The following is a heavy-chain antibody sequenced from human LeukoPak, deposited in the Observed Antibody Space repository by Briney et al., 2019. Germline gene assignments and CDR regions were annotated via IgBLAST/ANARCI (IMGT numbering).Heavy chain of an antibody. Sequence: PGRSLRLSCAASGFTFNNYGMHWVRQAPGKGLEWVAVISYDGSNKYYADSVKGRFTISRDYSKNTLYLQMNSLRAEDTAFYYCARDSGFSGTQRGEYWGQGTLVTVSS. CDR3: ARDSGFSGTQRGEY. CDR1: GFTFNNYG. D-gene: IGHD3/OR15-3a*01. V-gene: IGHV3-30*03. CDR2: ISYDGSNK. J-gene: IGHJ4*02.